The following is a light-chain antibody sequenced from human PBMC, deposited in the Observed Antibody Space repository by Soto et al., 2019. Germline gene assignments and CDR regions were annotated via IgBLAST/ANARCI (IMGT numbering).Light chain of an antibody. CDR1: RTINTY. CDR2: GAS. V-gene: IGKV1-39*01. J-gene: IGKJ4*01. Sequence: TCRSRRTINTYLNWFQQKPGEPPRLLFYGASTLHDGVPSRFSGSGSGADFTLTISGLQPEDFASYHCQQTYSDISFRGG. CDR3: QQTYSDIS.